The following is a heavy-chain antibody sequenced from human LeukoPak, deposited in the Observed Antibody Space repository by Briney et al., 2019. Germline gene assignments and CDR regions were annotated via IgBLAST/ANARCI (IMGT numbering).Heavy chain of an antibody. V-gene: IGHV3-23*01. D-gene: IGHD6-19*01. CDR3: ARVEQWLETNFDS. Sequence: GGSLRLSCAASEFTYFRTFAMNWVRQAPGKGPEWVSVISGRGDTSKYADSVMGRFTISRDSAKNSLYLQMNSLRAEDTAIYYCARVEQWLETNFDSWGQGTLVIVSS. CDR1: EFTYFRTFA. J-gene: IGHJ4*02. CDR2: ISGRGDTS.